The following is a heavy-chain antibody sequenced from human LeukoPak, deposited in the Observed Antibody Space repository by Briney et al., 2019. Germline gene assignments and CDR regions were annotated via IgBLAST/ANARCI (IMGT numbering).Heavy chain of an antibody. J-gene: IGHJ4*02. D-gene: IGHD4-17*01. CDR1: GYRFTNYW. CDR3: ARLGDGDYVPFDY. Sequence: GESLKISCKVSGYRFTNYWIGWVRQMPGKGLEFMGIIYPGDSDTRYSPSFQGHVTISADKSLRIAYLQWSSLKASDSAMYYCARLGDGDYVPFDYWGQGTLVTVSS. V-gene: IGHV5-51*01. CDR2: IYPGDSDT.